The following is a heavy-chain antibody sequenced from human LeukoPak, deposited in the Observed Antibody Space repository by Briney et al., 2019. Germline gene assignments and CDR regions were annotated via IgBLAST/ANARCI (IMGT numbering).Heavy chain of an antibody. D-gene: IGHD2-21*01. J-gene: IGHJ4*02. V-gene: IGHV3-30*04. CDR2: ISFDGSTA. CDR1: GFKYN. CDR3: ASQASIAAYFDS. Sequence: GGSLRLSYAASGFKYNMHWVRQAPGKGLEWVAFISFDGSTAYYADSVQGRFTFSRDTSNNTLHLQMNSLRTEDTAVYYCASQASIAAYFDSWGQGTLVTVSS.